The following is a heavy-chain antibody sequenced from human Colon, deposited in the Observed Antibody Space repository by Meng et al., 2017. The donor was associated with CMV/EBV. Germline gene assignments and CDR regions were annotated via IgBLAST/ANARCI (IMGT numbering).Heavy chain of an antibody. J-gene: IGHJ6*02. D-gene: IGHD5-12*01. Sequence: GGSLRLSCAASGFTFASHTMTWVRQAPGKGLEWVSSIASHRSQIYYAESVKGRFTISRDNAKNSLYLLMNNLIADDTAVYYCARGYDSARALYYDGMDVWGQGTTVTVSS. CDR3: ARGYDSARALYYDGMDV. CDR1: GFTFASHT. V-gene: IGHV3-21*01. CDR2: IASHRSQI.